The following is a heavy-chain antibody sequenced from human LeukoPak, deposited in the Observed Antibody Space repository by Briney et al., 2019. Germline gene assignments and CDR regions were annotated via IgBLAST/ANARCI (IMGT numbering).Heavy chain of an antibody. V-gene: IGHV1-2*02. CDR2: INPNSGGT. D-gene: IGHD2-21*02. CDR1: GYTFTGYY. Sequence: ASVKVSCKASGYTFTGYYMHWVRQAPGQGLEWMGWINPNSGGTNFPQKFEGRVTMTRDTSISTMYMELSRLRSDDAAVYYCVSVCGGDCYSNFDYWGQGTLVTVSS. CDR3: VSVCGGDCYSNFDY. J-gene: IGHJ4*02.